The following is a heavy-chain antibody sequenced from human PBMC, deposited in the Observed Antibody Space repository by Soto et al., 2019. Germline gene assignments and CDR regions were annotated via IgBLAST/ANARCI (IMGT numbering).Heavy chain of an antibody. CDR3: ARGREQAAGTPFDY. J-gene: IGHJ4*02. D-gene: IGHD6-13*01. CDR2: MNPNSGNT. CDR1: GYTFTSYD. Sequence: GASVKVSCKASGYTFTSYDINWVRQATGQGLEWMGWMNPNSGNTGYAQKFQGRVTMTRNTSISTAYMELSSLRSEDTAVYYCARGREQAAGTPFDYWGQGTLVTVSS. V-gene: IGHV1-8*01.